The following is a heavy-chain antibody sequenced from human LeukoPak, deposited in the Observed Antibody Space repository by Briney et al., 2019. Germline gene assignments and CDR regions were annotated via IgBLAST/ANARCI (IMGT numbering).Heavy chain of an antibody. CDR3: AREMATSNWFDP. CDR2: IYHSGST. Sequence: TSETLSLTCTVSGGSISSDVYYWSWIRQPPGKGLEWIGYIYHSGSTYYNPSLKSRVTISVDRSKNQFSLKLSSVTAADTAVYYCAREMATSNWFDPWGQGTLVTVSS. CDR1: GGSISSDVYY. J-gene: IGHJ5*02. V-gene: IGHV4-30-2*01. D-gene: IGHD5-24*01.